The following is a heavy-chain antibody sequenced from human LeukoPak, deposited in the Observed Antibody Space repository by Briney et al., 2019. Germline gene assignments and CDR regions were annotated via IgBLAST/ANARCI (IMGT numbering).Heavy chain of an antibody. J-gene: IGHJ4*02. CDR2: ISGSGGST. D-gene: IGHD6-19*01. CDR1: GFTFSSYA. V-gene: IGHV3-23*01. CDR3: ARSGWYDRFDY. Sequence: GGSLRFSCAASGFTFSSYAMSWVRQAPGKGLEWVSAISGSGGSTYYADSVKGRFTISRDNSKTTLYLQMNSLRAEDTAVYYCARSGWYDRFDYWGQGTLVTVSS.